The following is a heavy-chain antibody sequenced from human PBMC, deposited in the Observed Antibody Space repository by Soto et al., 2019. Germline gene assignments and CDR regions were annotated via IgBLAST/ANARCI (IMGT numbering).Heavy chain of an antibody. V-gene: IGHV3-30-3*01. CDR2: ISYDGSNK. J-gene: IGHJ6*02. D-gene: IGHD4-17*01. CDR1: GFTFSSYA. CDR3: ARDLGYGDYYYYYYGMDV. Sequence: GGSLRLSCAASGFTFSSYAMHWVRQAPGKGLEWVAVISYDGSNKYYADSVKGRFTISRDNSKNTLYLQMNSLRAEDTAVYYCARDLGYGDYYYYYYGMDVWGQGTTVTVSS.